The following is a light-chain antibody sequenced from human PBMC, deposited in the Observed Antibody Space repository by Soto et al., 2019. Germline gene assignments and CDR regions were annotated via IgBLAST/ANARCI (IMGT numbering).Light chain of an antibody. CDR3: QKFYNTPFS. V-gene: IGKV4-1*01. CDR1: QSVLYSSNNKNY. Sequence: DIVMTQSPDSLAVSLGERATINCKSSQSVLYSSNNKNYLAWYQQNPGQPPKLLIYWASTRESGVPDRFSGSGSGTDFALTISCLQAEDVAVYYCQKFYNTPFSFGPGTKVDSK. CDR2: WAS. J-gene: IGKJ3*01.